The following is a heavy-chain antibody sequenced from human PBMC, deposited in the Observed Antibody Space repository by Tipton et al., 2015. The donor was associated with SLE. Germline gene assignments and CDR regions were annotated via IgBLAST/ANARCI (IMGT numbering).Heavy chain of an antibody. D-gene: IGHD1-26*01. CDR2: IYYSGST. V-gene: IGHV4-39*01. CDR3: ARRIPSWYSGSYFDY. J-gene: IGHJ4*02. Sequence: LRLSCTVSGGSISSSSYYWGWIRQPPGKGLECIGTIYYSGSTYYNPSLKSRVTISVDTSKNQFSLKLSSVTAADTAVYYCARRIPSWYSGSYFDYWGQGTLVTVSS. CDR1: GGSISSSSYY.